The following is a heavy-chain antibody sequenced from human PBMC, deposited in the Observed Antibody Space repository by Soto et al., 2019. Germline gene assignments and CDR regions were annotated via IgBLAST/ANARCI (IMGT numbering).Heavy chain of an antibody. J-gene: IGHJ6*03. CDR1: GFTFSSYA. V-gene: IGHV3-23*01. Sequence: GGSLRLSCAASGFTFSSYAMSWVRQAPGKGLEWVSAISGSGGSTYYADSVKGRFTISRDNSKNTLYLQMNSLRAEDTAVYYCAKGGSSDHYYYYYMDVWGKGTTVTVSS. CDR3: AKGGSSDHYYYYYMDV. CDR2: ISGSGGST. D-gene: IGHD6-6*01.